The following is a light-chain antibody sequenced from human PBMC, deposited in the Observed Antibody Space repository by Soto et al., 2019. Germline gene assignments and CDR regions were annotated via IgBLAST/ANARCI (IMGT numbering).Light chain of an antibody. V-gene: IGKV3-15*01. J-gene: IGKJ5*01. Sequence: EIVLTQSPGTLFLSPGERLTLSCRTSQSLSTRSLAWYQQKPGQAPRLLIYGASTRATGIPARFSGSGSGTEFTLTISSLQSEDFAIYYCQQYNNWPITFGQGTRLEIK. CDR1: QSLSTRS. CDR2: GAS. CDR3: QQYNNWPIT.